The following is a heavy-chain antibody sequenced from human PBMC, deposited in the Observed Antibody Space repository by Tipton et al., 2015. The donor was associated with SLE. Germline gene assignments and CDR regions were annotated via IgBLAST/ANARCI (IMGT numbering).Heavy chain of an antibody. Sequence: TLSLTCVVSGYSITNGYYWGWIRQPPGKGLEWITNINHWGSTYYNPSLKSRVTISVDTSKNQFSLKLSSVTAADTAVYYCARDRRLIAAPSFWWYFDLWGRGTLVTVSS. V-gene: IGHV4-38-2*02. CDR2: INHWGST. D-gene: IGHD6-13*01. J-gene: IGHJ2*01. CDR3: ARDRRLIAAPSFWWYFDL. CDR1: GYSITNGYY.